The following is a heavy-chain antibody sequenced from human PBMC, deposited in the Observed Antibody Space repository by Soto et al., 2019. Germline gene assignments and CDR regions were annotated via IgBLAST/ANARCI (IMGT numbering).Heavy chain of an antibody. CDR1: GGSIADDP. V-gene: IGHV3-9*01. D-gene: IGHD3-3*01. CDR2: KSWNSGSI. Sequence: LRLSFAPSGGSIADDPMHWVRQAPGERLERVTVKSWNSGSIGYADSVKGRFTISRDNAKNSLYLQMNSLRAEDTAVYYCARELGGNYDFWSGFHWAYYYGMDVWGQGTTVTVSS. J-gene: IGHJ6*02. CDR3: ARELGGNYDFWSGFHWAYYYGMDV.